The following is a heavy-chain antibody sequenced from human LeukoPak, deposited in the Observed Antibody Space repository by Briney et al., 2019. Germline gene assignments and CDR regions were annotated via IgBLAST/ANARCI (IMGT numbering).Heavy chain of an antibody. CDR3: ARDHLANLASRLFDP. J-gene: IGHJ5*02. Sequence: PSETLSLTCTVSGDSISSDYYWGWIRQPPGKGLEWFGSIHHSGRTYYNPSLQSRVTISVDTSKSQFSLKLSSVTAADTAIYYCARDHLANLASRLFDPWGQGTLVTVSS. CDR1: GDSISSDYY. V-gene: IGHV4-38-2*02. CDR2: IHHSGRT. D-gene: IGHD3-3*01.